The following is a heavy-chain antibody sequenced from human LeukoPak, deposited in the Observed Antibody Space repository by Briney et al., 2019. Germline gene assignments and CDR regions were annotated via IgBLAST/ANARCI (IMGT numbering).Heavy chain of an antibody. CDR1: GFTFDDYA. D-gene: IGHD2-8*01. J-gene: IGHJ4*02. CDR3: AKMVREFYTISYYFDY. V-gene: IGHV3-23*01. CDR2: ISGCGAGT. Sequence: GGSLRLSCAASGFTFDDYAVNWVRQAPGKGLEWVSGISGCGAGTYYADSVKGRFTISRDNSKNTLYLQMNSLRAEDTAVYYCAKMVREFYTISYYFDYWGQGTLVTVSS.